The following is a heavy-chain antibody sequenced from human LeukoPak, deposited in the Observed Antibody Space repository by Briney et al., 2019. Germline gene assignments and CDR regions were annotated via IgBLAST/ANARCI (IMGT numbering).Heavy chain of an antibody. CDR3: ARTFSESYYYYGMDV. Sequence: SEALSLTCTVSGGSISSYYWSWIRQPPGKGLEWIGYVYYSGRTNYNPSLKSRVTISVDTSKNQFSLKLSSVTAADTAVYYCARTFSESYYYYGMDVWGQGTTVTVSS. J-gene: IGHJ6*02. D-gene: IGHD1-26*01. V-gene: IGHV4-59*01. CDR2: VYYSGRT. CDR1: GGSISSYY.